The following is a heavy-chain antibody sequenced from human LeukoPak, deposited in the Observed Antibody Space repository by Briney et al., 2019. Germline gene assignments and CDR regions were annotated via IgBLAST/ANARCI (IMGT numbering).Heavy chain of an antibody. V-gene: IGHV3-20*04. CDR1: GFTFDDYG. Sequence: GGSLRLSCAASGFTFDDYGMSWVRQAPGKGLEWVSGHNSKGGSTGYADSVKGRFTISRDNAKNSLYLQMNSLRAEDTALYYCARWRYCSGGSCNPKTKYYFDYWGQGTLVTVSS. CDR3: ARWRYCSGGSCNPKTKYYFDY. J-gene: IGHJ4*02. CDR2: HNSKGGST. D-gene: IGHD2-15*01.